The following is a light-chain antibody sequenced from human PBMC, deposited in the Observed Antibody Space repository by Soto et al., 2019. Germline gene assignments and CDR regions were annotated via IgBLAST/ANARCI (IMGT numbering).Light chain of an antibody. CDR2: LGS. CDR3: MQTLQTPAT. Sequence: DIVMTQSPLSLPVTPGEPASISCRSSQSLLHINGYNYLDWYLQKPGQSPQLLIYLGSNRASGVPARFSGSGSGTDFTLKISRVEAEDVGVYYCMQTLQTPATFGPGTKMDIK. J-gene: IGKJ3*01. V-gene: IGKV2-28*01. CDR1: QSLLHINGYNY.